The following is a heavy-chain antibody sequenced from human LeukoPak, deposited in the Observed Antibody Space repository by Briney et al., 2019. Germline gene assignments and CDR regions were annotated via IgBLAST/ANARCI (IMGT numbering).Heavy chain of an antibody. V-gene: IGHV5-51*01. J-gene: IGHJ6*03. CDR2: IYPDDSDT. CDR3: ARHGHCTNGVCYSNYYYYMNV. CDR1: GYSFTSYW. Sequence: HGESLKISCKGSGYSFTSYWIGWVRHMPGKGLEWMGMIYPDDSDTRYSPSFEGQVIISVDKSISTAYLQWSSLKASDTATYYCARHGHCTNGVCYSNYYYYMNVWGKGTTVTVSS. D-gene: IGHD2-8*01.